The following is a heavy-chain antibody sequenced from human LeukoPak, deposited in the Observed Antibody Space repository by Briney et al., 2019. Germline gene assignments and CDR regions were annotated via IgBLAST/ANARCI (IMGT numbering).Heavy chain of an antibody. CDR2: ISWNSGSI. D-gene: IGHD5-12*01. Sequence: PGRSLRLSCAASGFTFDDYAMHWVRQAPGKGLEWVSGISWNSGSIGYADSVKGRFTISRDNAKNSLYLQMNSLRAEDTALYYCAKDRLVDIVATLFDYWGQGTLVTVSS. CDR1: GFTFDDYA. J-gene: IGHJ4*02. CDR3: AKDRLVDIVATLFDY. V-gene: IGHV3-9*01.